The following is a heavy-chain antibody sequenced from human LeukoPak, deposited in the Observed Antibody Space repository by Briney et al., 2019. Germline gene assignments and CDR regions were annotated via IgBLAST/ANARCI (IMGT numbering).Heavy chain of an antibody. CDR1: GFTFSSYA. V-gene: IGHV3-30*04. Sequence: GGSLRLSCAASGFTFSSYAMHWVRQAPGKGLEWVAVISYDGSNKYYADSVKGRFTISRDNAKNTLYLQMNSLRAEDTAVYYCARVGGVAGRAIDYWGQGTLVTVSS. CDR2: ISYDGSNK. J-gene: IGHJ4*02. CDR3: ARVGGVAGRAIDY. D-gene: IGHD3-3*01.